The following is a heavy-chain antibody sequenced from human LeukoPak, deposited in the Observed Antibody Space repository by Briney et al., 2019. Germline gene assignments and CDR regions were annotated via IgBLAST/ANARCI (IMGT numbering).Heavy chain of an antibody. Sequence: SETLSLTCAVYGGSFSGYYWSWIRQPPGKGLEWIGEINHSGSTNYNPSLKSRVTISVDTSKNQFSLKLSSVTAADTAVYYCARGGVAAAIDYWGQGTPVTVSS. D-gene: IGHD6-13*01. CDR1: GGSFSGYY. J-gene: IGHJ4*02. CDR2: INHSGST. V-gene: IGHV4-34*01. CDR3: ARGGVAAAIDY.